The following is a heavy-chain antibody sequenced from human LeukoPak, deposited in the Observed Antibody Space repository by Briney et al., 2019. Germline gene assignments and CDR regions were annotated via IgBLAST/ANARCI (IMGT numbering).Heavy chain of an antibody. D-gene: IGHD4-17*01. J-gene: IGHJ4*02. CDR2: INHSGST. CDR3: ARGEEGYGDRSPTDY. V-gene: IGHV4-34*01. CDR1: GGSFSGYY. Sequence: SETLSLTCAVYGGSFSGYYWSWIRQPPGKGLEWIGEINHSGSTNYNPSLKSRVTISVDTSKKQFSLKLSSVTAADTAVYYCARGEEGYGDRSPTDYWGQGTLVTVSS.